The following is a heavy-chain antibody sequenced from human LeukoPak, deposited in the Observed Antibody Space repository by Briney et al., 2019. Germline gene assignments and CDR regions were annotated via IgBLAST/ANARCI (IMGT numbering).Heavy chain of an antibody. V-gene: IGHV3-7*01. Sequence: GGSLRLSCTASGFTFGDYAMSWVRQAPGKGLEWVANIKQDGSEEYYVDSVKGRFTISRDNAKNSLYLQMNSLRAEDTAVYYCARGSGSRDYWGQGTLVTVSS. CDR3: ARGSGSRDY. CDR1: GFTFGDYA. CDR2: IKQDGSEE. J-gene: IGHJ4*02. D-gene: IGHD1-26*01.